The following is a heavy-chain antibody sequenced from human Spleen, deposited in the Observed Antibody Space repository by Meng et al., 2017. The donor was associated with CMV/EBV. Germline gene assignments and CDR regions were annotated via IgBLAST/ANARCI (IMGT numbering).Heavy chain of an antibody. Sequence: GGSLRLSCAASGFTFSHYSISWVRQAPGKGLEWVSYISSSSRDIYYADSVKGRFTISRDNAKDSLSLEMNSLRAEDTAVYYCARDYCSSTSCSPTYFYGMGVWGQGTTVTVSS. CDR2: ISSSSRDI. D-gene: IGHD2-2*01. J-gene: IGHJ6*02. CDR1: GFTFSHYS. V-gene: IGHV3-21*05. CDR3: ARDYCSSTSCSPTYFYGMGV.